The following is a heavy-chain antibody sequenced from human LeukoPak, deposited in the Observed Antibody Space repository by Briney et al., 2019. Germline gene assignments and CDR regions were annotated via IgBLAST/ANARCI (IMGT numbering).Heavy chain of an antibody. J-gene: IGHJ5*02. CDR2: IHRSGST. CDR1: GCSISSGSLY. Sequence: PSETLSLTCTVSGCSISSGSLYWSWIRQPAGKELEWIGRIHRSGSTAYNPSVKSRVTISVDTSKNQFSLKLNSVTAADTAVYYCARGGFLVQNHFDNWGQGTLVTVSS. CDR3: ARGGFLVQNHFDN. V-gene: IGHV4-61*02. D-gene: IGHD3-3*01.